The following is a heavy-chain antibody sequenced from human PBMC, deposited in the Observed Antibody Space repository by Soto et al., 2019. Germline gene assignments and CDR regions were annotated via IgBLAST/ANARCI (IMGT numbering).Heavy chain of an antibody. CDR1: GFPFSSYA. CDR2: ISGSGGGT. J-gene: IGHJ5*02. Sequence: PGGSLRLSCAASGFPFSSYAMSWVRQAPGKGLEWVSAISGSGGGTYYADSVKGRFTISRDNSKNTLYLQMSSLRAEDTAVYYCAKVMVKNWFDPWGQGTLVTVSS. V-gene: IGHV3-23*01. CDR3: AKVMVKNWFDP. D-gene: IGHD5-18*01.